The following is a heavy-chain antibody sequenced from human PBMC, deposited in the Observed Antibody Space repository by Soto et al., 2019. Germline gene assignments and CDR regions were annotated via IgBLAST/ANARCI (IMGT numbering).Heavy chain of an antibody. V-gene: IGHV3-23*01. CDR3: ARDTFGTVGSSSWPDAFDI. Sequence: GGSLRLSCVTSGFTFSRYVMSWVRQAPGKGLEWVSTINSNGESTYYADSVKGRFTVSRDNSKNTLYLQMNSLRAEDTAAYYCARDTFGTVGSSSWPDAFDIWGQGTMVTVSS. CDR2: INSNGEST. J-gene: IGHJ3*02. D-gene: IGHD6-13*01. CDR1: GFTFSRYV.